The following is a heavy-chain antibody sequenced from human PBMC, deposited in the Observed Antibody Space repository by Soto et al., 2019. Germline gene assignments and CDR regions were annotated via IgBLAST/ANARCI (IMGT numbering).Heavy chain of an antibody. D-gene: IGHD1-26*01. J-gene: IGHJ5*02. CDR3: AREIVGATSGP. CDR2: ISSSSSYI. CDR1: GFTFSSYS. V-gene: IGHV3-21*01. Sequence: GGSLRLSCAASGFTFSSYSMNWVRQAPGKGLEWVSSISSSSSYIYYADSVKGRFTISRDNAKNSLYLQMNSLRAEDTAVYYCAREIVGATSGPWGQGTLVTVSS.